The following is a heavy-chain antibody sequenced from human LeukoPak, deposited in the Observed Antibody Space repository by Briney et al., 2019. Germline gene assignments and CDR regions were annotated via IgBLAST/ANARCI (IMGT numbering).Heavy chain of an antibody. CDR1: GFTFSSYA. V-gene: IGHV3-64*01. CDR2: ISSNGGST. D-gene: IGHD2-8*01. Sequence: GGSLRLSCAASGFTFSSYAMHWVRQAPGKGLEYVSAISSNGGSTYYANSVKGRFTISRDNSKNTLYLQMGSLRAEDMAVHYCARDNEAFDYWGQGTLVTVSS. CDR3: ARDNEAFDY. J-gene: IGHJ4*02.